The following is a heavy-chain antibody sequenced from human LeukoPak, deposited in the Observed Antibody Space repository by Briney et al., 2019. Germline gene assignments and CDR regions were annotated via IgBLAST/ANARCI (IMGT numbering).Heavy chain of an antibody. CDR1: GYTFTGYY. CDR3: AREWWGYDVLTGDNWFDP. J-gene: IGHJ5*02. V-gene: IGHV1-2*02. CDR2: INTYNGDT. D-gene: IGHD3-9*01. Sequence: ASVKVSCKASGYTFTGYYMHWVRQAPGQGLEWTGSINTYNGDTNYAQKFQGRVTMTTDTSTSTVYIELRSLTSDDTAAYYCAREWWGYDVLTGDNWFDPWGQGTLVTVSS.